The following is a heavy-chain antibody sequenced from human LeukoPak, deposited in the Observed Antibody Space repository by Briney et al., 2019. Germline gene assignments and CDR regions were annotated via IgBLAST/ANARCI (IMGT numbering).Heavy chain of an antibody. CDR1: GFTFSSYG. CDR3: ARDYLDLYFDL. CDR2: IWYDGSNK. J-gene: IGHJ2*01. Sequence: AGSLRLSCAASGFTFSSYGMHWVRQAQGKGLEWVAVIWYDGSNKYYADSVKGRFTISRDNSKNTLYLQMNSLRAEDTAVYYCARDYLDLYFDLWGRGTLVTVCS. V-gene: IGHV3-33*01.